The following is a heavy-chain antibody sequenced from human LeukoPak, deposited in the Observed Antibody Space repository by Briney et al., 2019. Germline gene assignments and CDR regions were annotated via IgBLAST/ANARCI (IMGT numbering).Heavy chain of an antibody. V-gene: IGHV3-48*01. CDR1: GFTFSSYS. J-gene: IGHJ4*02. CDR2: ISSTSNTI. CDR3: ARACMITFGGATKYYFDY. D-gene: IGHD3-16*01. Sequence: GGSLRLSCAASGFTFSSYSMNWVRQAPGKGLEWISYISSTSNTIYYADSVKGRFAISRDNAKNSLYLQMNSLRAEDTAVYYCARACMITFGGATKYYFDYWGQGTLVTVSS.